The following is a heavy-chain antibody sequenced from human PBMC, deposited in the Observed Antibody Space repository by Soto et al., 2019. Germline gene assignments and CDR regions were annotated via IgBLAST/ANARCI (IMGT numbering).Heavy chain of an antibody. CDR3: ARGWIVVVVAATQRAGWFDP. CDR2: INPSGGST. CDR1: GYTFTSYY. D-gene: IGHD2-15*01. Sequence: QVQLVQSGAEVKKPGASVKVSCKASGYTFTSYYMHWVRQAPGQGLEWMGIINPSGGSTSYAQKFQGRVTMTRDTSTSTVYMELSSLRSEDTAVYYCARGWIVVVVAATQRAGWFDPWGQGTLVTVSS. J-gene: IGHJ5*02. V-gene: IGHV1-46*01.